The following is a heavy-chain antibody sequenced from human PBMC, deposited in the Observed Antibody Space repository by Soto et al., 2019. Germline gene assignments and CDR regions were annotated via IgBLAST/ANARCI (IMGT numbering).Heavy chain of an antibody. D-gene: IGHD3-16*01. V-gene: IGHV4-4*07. Sequence: ETLSLTCRVSGASISNFYWSWIRQSAGKGLEWIGRLYTRGTTDYSPSLKSRVTMSIDTSKNRVSLSLTSVAAADTAVYYCAKGGTYYFDSWGQGIVVTVSS. CDR3: AKGGTYYFDS. J-gene: IGHJ4*02. CDR1: GASISNFY. CDR2: LYTRGTT.